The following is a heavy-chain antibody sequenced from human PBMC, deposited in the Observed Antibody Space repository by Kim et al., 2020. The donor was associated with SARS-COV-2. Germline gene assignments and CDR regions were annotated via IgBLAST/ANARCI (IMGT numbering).Heavy chain of an antibody. CDR2: IKSKTDGGTT. D-gene: IGHD2-2*01. V-gene: IGHV3-15*01. J-gene: IGHJ5*02. CDR1: GFTFSNAW. Sequence: GGSLRLSCAASGFTFSNAWMSWVRQAPGKGLEWVGRIKSKTDGGTTDYAAPVKGRFTISRDDSKNTLYLQMNSLKTEDTAVYYCTTDRRGALGYCSSTSCYAFAWGQGTLVTVSS. CDR3: TTDRRGALGYCSSTSCYAFA.